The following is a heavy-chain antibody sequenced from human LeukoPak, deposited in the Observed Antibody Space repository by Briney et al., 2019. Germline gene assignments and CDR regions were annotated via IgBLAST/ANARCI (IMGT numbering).Heavy chain of an antibody. CDR3: TKLGY. CDR2: IYSGGST. CDR1: GFTISSYS. J-gene: IGHJ4*02. D-gene: IGHD6-13*01. V-gene: IGHV3-66*01. Sequence: AGSLRLSCAASGFTISSYSMNWVRQAPGKGLEWVSLIYSGGSTYYADSVKGRFTTSRDNSKNTLYLQLSSLRAEDTAVYYCTKLGYCGQGTLVSVSS.